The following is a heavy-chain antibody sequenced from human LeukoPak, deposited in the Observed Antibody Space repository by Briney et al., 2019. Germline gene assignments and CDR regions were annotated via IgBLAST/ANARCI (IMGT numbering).Heavy chain of an antibody. Sequence: SETLSLTCTVSGGSISSYYWSWIRQPAGKGLEWIGRIYTSGSTNYNPSLKSRVTMSVDTSKNQFSLKLSSVTAADTAVYYCARVGWEYCSSTSCYNFDYWGQGTLVTVSS. CDR1: GGSISSYY. V-gene: IGHV4-4*07. J-gene: IGHJ4*02. CDR3: ARVGWEYCSSTSCYNFDY. D-gene: IGHD2-2*01. CDR2: IYTSGST.